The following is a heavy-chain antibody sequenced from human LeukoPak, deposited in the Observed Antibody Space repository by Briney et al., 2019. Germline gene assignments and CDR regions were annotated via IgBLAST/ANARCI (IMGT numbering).Heavy chain of an antibody. CDR3: ARGGPDPIWPVV. Sequence: PSGTLSLTCTVSGGSISSSNWWGWVRQPPGKGLVWTGETYHSVSTNYNPSLKSRATISVDKSKNQFSLKLSSVTAADTAVYYCARGGPDPIWPVVWGQGTLVTVSS. V-gene: IGHV4-4*02. J-gene: IGHJ4*02. CDR1: GGSISSSNW. CDR2: TYHSVST. D-gene: IGHD4-23*01.